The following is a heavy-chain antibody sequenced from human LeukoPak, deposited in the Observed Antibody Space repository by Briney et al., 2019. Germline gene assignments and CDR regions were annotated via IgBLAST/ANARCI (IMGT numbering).Heavy chain of an antibody. V-gene: IGHV1-2*02. CDR1: GYTFTGYY. CDR2: INPNSGGT. CDR3: ARFIGSGSYYNLDY. Sequence: ASVKVSCTASGYTFTGYYMHWVRQAPGQGLEWMGWINPNSGGTNYAQKFQGRVTMTRDTSISTAYMELSRLRSDDTAVYYCARFIGSGSYYNLDYWGQGTLVTVSS. D-gene: IGHD3-10*01. J-gene: IGHJ4*02.